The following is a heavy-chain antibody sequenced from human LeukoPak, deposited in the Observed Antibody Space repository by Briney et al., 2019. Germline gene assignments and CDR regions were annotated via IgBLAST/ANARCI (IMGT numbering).Heavy chain of an antibody. D-gene: IGHD1-26*01. CDR2: ITGNNGNT. Sequence: ASVKVSCKTSGYTFSGYGISWVRQAPGQGLEWMGWITGNNGNTNYAPSLQGRVTMTTDTSTNTVYMELTSLKSDDTAVYYCARDQRTSASYRFEYWGQGTLVTVSS. V-gene: IGHV1-18*01. J-gene: IGHJ4*02. CDR3: ARDQRTSASYRFEY. CDR1: GYTFSGYG.